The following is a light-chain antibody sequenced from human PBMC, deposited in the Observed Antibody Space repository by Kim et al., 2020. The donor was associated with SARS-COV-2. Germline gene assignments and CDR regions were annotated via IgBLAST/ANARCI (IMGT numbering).Light chain of an antibody. V-gene: IGLV3-9*01. Sequence: SYDLTQPLSVSVALGQTATIPCGGNNIENKNVHWYHQRPGQAPVLVIYRDKKRPSGIPERLSGSNSGNTATLTISRVEAGDEGDYYCQVWDSRAVVFGGGTQLTVL. CDR1: NIENKN. J-gene: IGLJ2*01. CDR3: QVWDSRAVV. CDR2: RDK.